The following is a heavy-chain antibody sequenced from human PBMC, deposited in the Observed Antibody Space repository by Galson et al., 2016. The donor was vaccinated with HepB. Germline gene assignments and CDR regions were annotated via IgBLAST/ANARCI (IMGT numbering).Heavy chain of an antibody. CDR2: ISNSGSTT. D-gene: IGHD2-8*02. Sequence: SLRLSCAASGFTCSTYAMSWVRQAPGKGLEWVSAISNSGSTTYYADSVKGRFTISRDNSKNTLYLQMNSLRVEDTALYYCAKEFVATGGVVGDYWGQGTLVTVSS. CDR1: GFTCSTYA. J-gene: IGHJ4*02. CDR3: AKEFVATGGVVGDY. V-gene: IGHV3-23*01.